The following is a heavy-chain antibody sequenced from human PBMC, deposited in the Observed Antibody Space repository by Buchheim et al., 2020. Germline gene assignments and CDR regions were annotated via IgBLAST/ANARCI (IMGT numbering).Heavy chain of an antibody. V-gene: IGHV1-69*01. J-gene: IGHJ6*02. D-gene: IGHD2-21*01. CDR2: IIPLFDTA. CDR1: GGTFSGHG. CDR3: AREDCGASSCPAEIISGPTWYYYGLDV. Sequence: QVQLVQSGAEVKKPGSSVKVSCKTSGGTFSGHGITWVREAPGQGLEWMGRIIPLFDTANYAQKFQDRVTITADESTSTAYMELTSLRSDDTAVYYCAREDCGASSCPAEIISGPTWYYYGLDVWGQGTT.